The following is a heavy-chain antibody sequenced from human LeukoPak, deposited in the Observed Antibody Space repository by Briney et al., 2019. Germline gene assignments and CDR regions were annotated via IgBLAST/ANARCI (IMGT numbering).Heavy chain of an antibody. Sequence: SETLSLTCTVSGGSISSYYWSWLRQPPGKGLEWIGYIYYSGSTNYNPSLKSRVTISVDTSKNQFSLKLSSVTAADTAVYYCARGGYSSGWYRYGNWFDPWGQGTLVTVSS. J-gene: IGHJ5*02. CDR1: GGSISSYY. CDR3: ARGGYSSGWYRYGNWFDP. D-gene: IGHD6-19*01. CDR2: IYYSGST. V-gene: IGHV4-59*01.